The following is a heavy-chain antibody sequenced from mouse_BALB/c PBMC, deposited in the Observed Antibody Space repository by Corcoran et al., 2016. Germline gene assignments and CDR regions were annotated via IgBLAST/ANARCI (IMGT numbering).Heavy chain of an antibody. CDR1: GYTFTNYG. V-gene: IGHV9-3-1*01. J-gene: IGHJ4*01. CDR3: ARAPLHYYAMDY. D-gene: IGHD6-1*01. Sequence: QIQLVQSGPELKKPGETVKISCKASGYTFTNYGMNLVKQAPGKGLKWMGWINTYTGEPTYADDFKGRFAFSLETSASTAYLQINNLKNEDTATYFCARAPLHYYAMDYWGQGTSVTVSS. CDR2: INTYTGEP.